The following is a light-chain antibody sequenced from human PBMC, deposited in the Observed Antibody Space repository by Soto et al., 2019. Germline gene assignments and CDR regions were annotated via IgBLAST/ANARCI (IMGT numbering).Light chain of an antibody. J-gene: IGKJ4*01. CDR1: QSISSY. Sequence: DIQMTQSPSSLSASVGDRVTITCRASQSISSYLNWYQQKPGKAPKLLIYAASSLQSGVPSRFSGSGSGIDFTLTIRSLQPEDFATYYCQQSYSTPLTFGGGTKV. CDR3: QQSYSTPLT. V-gene: IGKV1-39*01. CDR2: AAS.